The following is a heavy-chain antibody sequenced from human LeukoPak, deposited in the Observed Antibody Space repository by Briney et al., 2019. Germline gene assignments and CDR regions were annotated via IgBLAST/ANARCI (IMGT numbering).Heavy chain of an antibody. Sequence: PGGSLRLSCAASGFTFSIYALHWVRQAPGKGLEWVSYISSSSKTIYYADSVKGRFTISRDNSKNTLYLQMNSLRAEDTAVYYCAKEKALRDYDILTGYFDYWGQGTLVTVSS. CDR1: GFTFSIYA. D-gene: IGHD3-9*01. V-gene: IGHV3-48*01. J-gene: IGHJ4*02. CDR3: AKEKALRDYDILTGYFDY. CDR2: ISSSSKTI.